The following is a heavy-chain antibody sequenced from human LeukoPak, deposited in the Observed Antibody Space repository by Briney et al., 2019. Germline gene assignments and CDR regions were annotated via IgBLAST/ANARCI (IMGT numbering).Heavy chain of an antibody. CDR2: IYHSGST. Sequence: PSETLSLTCAVSGGSISSSNWWSWVRQPPGKGLEWIGEIYHSGSTNYNPSLKSRVTISVDKSKNQFSLKLSSVTAADTAVYYCARDPDGSGTDAFDIWGQGTMVTVSS. D-gene: IGHD3-22*01. CDR1: GGSISSSNW. J-gene: IGHJ3*02. CDR3: ARDPDGSGTDAFDI. V-gene: IGHV4-4*02.